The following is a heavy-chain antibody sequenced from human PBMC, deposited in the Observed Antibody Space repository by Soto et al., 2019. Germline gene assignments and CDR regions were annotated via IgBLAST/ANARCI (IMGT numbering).Heavy chain of an antibody. J-gene: IGHJ4*02. D-gene: IGHD6-19*01. CDR2: IDSGGTTI. CDR1: GFTFSSYS. Sequence: EVQLVESGGGLVQPGGSLRLSCAASGFTFSSYSMIWVRQPPGKGLECISYIDSGGTTIYQTDSVKGRFTISRDNAKNSLYVQMNSLRGEDTAVYYRARRTSGWYSDYWGLGTLVTVSS. V-gene: IGHV3-48*01. CDR3: ARRTSGWYSDY.